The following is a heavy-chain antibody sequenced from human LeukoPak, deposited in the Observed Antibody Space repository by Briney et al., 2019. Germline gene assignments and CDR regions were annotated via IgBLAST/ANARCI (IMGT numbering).Heavy chain of an antibody. CDR1: GFTFSSYS. D-gene: IGHD5-18*01. Sequence: GGSLRLSCAASGFTFSSYSMNWVRQPPGKGLEWVSSIFQGGGEIHYADSVRGRFTISRDNSKSTLFLQMNSLRVEDTAIYYCATYRQVLLPFESWGQGTLVTVSS. J-gene: IGHJ4*02. CDR3: ATYRQVLLPFES. CDR2: IFQGGGEI. V-gene: IGHV3-21*04.